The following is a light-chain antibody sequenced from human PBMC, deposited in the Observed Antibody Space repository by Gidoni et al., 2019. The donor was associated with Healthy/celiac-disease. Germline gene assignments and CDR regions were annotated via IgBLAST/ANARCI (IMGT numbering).Light chain of an antibody. J-gene: IGLJ2*01. CDR3: QAWDSGSGL. CDR2: YDS. Sequence: SYELTQPPSVSVSPGQSATITCSGDRLGDKYVAWYQQKPGQSPVLVIYYDSKRPSGIPERFSGYTSGSTATLTISGTQAVDEGDYYCQAWDSGSGLFGGGTTLTVL. CDR1: RLGDKY. V-gene: IGLV3-1*01.